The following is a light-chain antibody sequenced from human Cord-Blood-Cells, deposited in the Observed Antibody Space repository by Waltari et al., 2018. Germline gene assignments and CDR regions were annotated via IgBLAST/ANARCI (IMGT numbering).Light chain of an antibody. J-gene: IGLJ3*02. CDR1: SSDVGGSNY. Sequence: QSALTQPASVSGSPGQSITISCTGTSSDVGGSNYVSCYQQHPGKAPKPMIYDVSKRPSGVSNRFSGSKSGNTASLTISGLQAEDEADYYCSSYTSSSTWVFGGGTKLTVL. CDR3: SSYTSSSTWV. V-gene: IGLV2-14*01. CDR2: DVS.